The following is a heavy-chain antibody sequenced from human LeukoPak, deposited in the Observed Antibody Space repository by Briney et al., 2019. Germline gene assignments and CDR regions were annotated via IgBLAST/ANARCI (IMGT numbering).Heavy chain of an antibody. CDR1: GFTFSSYW. Sequence: GGSLRLSCAAAGFTFSSYWMSWVRQAPGKGLEWVANIKQDGSEKYYVDSVKGRFTISRDNAKNSLYLQMNSLRAEETAVYYCARECDFWSGYCNDYWGQGTLVTVSS. J-gene: IGHJ4*02. D-gene: IGHD3-3*01. CDR3: ARECDFWSGYCNDY. CDR2: IKQDGSEK. V-gene: IGHV3-7*03.